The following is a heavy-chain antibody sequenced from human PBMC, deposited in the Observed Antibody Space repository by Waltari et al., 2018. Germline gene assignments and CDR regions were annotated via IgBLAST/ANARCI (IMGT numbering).Heavy chain of an antibody. J-gene: IGHJ4*01. Sequence: QVQLVQSGAEVKKPGASVKVSCKASGFTFTDFYMYWVRRAPGQGLEWGGWLNPLSGDTDSAQKFQGRITLTRDTSTSTLYMDLNSLRSDDTAVYYCARDGTSRDPDFDYWGQEPWSPSPQ. CDR1: GFTFTDFY. CDR3: ARDGTSRDPDFDY. D-gene: IGHD1-26*01. V-gene: IGHV1-2*02. CDR2: LNPLSGDT.